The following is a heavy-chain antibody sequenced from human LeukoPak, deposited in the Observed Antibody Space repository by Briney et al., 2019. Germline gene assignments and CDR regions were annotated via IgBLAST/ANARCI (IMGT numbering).Heavy chain of an antibody. Sequence: GRSLRLSCAASGFTFSSYGMHWVRQAPGKGLEWVAVISYDGSHKYSADSVKGRFTISRDNSKNTLYLQMNSLRTEDTAVYFCSASRPYYGDYCGLDVWGHGTTVTVSS. V-gene: IGHV3-30*03. CDR3: SASRPYYGDYCGLDV. J-gene: IGHJ6*02. CDR1: GFTFSSYG. D-gene: IGHD3-10*01. CDR2: ISYDGSHK.